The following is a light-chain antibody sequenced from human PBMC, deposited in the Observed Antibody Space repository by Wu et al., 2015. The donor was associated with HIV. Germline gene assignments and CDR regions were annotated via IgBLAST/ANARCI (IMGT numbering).Light chain of an antibody. CDR1: QSVSTN. V-gene: IGKV3-15*01. CDR2: GAS. CDR3: QQYNNWPPPYS. J-gene: IGKJ2*03. Sequence: EIVMTQSPATLYVSPGESATLSCGASQSVSTNLAWYQQKPGQAPRLLIYGASTRASGIPARFSGSGSGTEFTLSISSLQSEDFAIYYCQQYNNWPPPYSFGQGTKLEIK.